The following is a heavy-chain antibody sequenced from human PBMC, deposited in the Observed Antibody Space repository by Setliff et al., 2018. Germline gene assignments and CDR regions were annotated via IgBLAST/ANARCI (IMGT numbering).Heavy chain of an antibody. V-gene: IGHV4-61*09. Sequence: SETLSLTCTVSDDSISSRHYYWSWIRQPAGKGLEWLGQIYTSWSTNYNPSLKGRATFSIDASKKQFSLKLTSVTAADTAVYYCARASGGIAVAVFQHWGQGTLVTVSS. D-gene: IGHD6-19*01. CDR2: IYTSWST. CDR1: DDSISSRHYY. J-gene: IGHJ1*01. CDR3: ARASGGIAVAVFQH.